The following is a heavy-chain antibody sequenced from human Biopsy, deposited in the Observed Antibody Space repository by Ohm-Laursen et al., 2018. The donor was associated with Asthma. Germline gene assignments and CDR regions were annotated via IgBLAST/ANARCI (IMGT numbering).Heavy chain of an antibody. V-gene: IGHV4-39*01. J-gene: IGHJ6*02. Sequence: GTLSLTCSLSSGSGGYMRSGNYYWGWIRQPPGKGLEWIGSIYYSGTTYYNPSVEGRVTVSADTSKNQFSLKLTSVTAADTAVYYCVRGSSSWHHGPFHYYYGLDVWGQGTTATVS. CDR2: IYYSGTT. CDR3: VRGSSSWHHGPFHYYYGLDV. CDR1: SGSGGYMRSGNYY. D-gene: IGHD6-13*01.